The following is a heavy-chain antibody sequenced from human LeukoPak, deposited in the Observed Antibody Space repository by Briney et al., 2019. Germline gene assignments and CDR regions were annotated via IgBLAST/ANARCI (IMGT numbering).Heavy chain of an antibody. V-gene: IGHV3-21*01. J-gene: IGHJ4*02. Sequence: GGSLRLSCAASGFTFSSYSMNWVRQAPGKGLEWVSSISSSSSYIYYADSVKGRFTISRDNAKNSLYLQMNSLRPEDTAVYYCASGIQLWLSDYWGQGTLVTVSS. CDR2: ISSSSSYI. D-gene: IGHD5-18*01. CDR3: ASGIQLWLSDY. CDR1: GFTFSSYS.